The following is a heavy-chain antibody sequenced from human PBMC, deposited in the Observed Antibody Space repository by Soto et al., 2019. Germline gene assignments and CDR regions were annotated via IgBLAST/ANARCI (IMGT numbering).Heavy chain of an antibody. CDR2: TYYRSKWYN. V-gene: IGHV6-1*01. CDR1: GDSVSSNSAA. CDR3: ARGHLAMVRGVTIFDY. J-gene: IGHJ4*02. D-gene: IGHD3-10*01. Sequence: SQTLSLTCAISGDSVSSNSAAWNWIRQSPSRGLEWLGRTYYRSKWYNDYAVSVKSRITINPDTSKNQFSLQLNSVTPEDTAVYYCARGHLAMVRGVTIFDYWGQGTLVTVSS.